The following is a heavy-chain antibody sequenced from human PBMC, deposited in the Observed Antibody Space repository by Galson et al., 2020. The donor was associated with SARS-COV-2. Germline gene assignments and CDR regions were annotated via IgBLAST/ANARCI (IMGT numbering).Heavy chain of an antibody. V-gene: IGHV3-30-3*01. CDR1: GFTFSSYA. CDR3: ARALGGHYYYGMDV. CDR2: ISYDGSNK. Sequence: TGGSLRLSCAASGFTFSSYAMHWVRQPPGKGLEWVAVISYDGSNKYYADSVKGRFTISRDNSKNTLYLQMNSLRAEDTAVYYCARALGGHYYYGMDVWGQGTTVTVAS. D-gene: IGHD2-15*01. J-gene: IGHJ6*02.